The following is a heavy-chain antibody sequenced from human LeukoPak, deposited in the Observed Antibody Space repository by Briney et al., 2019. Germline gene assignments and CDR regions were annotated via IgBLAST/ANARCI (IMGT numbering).Heavy chain of an antibody. D-gene: IGHD1-26*01. CDR3: ARRGIVGAFDY. CDR1: GYSFTSYW. CDR2: LHPGVSDT. J-gene: IGHJ4*02. V-gene: IGHV5-51*01. Sequence: GESLKISCKGSGYSFTSYWTAWVRQMPGKVLEWVGILHPGVSDTRYSPFFQGQVTISVYKSINTAYLHWSSLRASDTAIYYCARRGIVGAFDYWGQGTLVTVSS.